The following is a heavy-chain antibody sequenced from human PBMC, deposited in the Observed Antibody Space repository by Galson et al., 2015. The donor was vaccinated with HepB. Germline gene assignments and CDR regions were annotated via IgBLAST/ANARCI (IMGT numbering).Heavy chain of an antibody. Sequence: QSGAEVKGPGESLKISCKGSGYSFTNYWIGWVRQMPGKGLEWMGIIYPGDSNTKYSPSFQGQVIISADKSINTAYLHWSSLKASDTAMYYCVRGSQYCTSQSCRFDYWGQGTLVTVSS. D-gene: IGHD2-8*01. J-gene: IGHJ4*02. CDR1: GYSFTNYW. V-gene: IGHV5-51*01. CDR2: IYPGDSNT. CDR3: VRGSQYCTSQSCRFDY.